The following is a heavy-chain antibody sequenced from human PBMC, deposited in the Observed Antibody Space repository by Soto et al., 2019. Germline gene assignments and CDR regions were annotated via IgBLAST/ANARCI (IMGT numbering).Heavy chain of an antibody. J-gene: IGHJ5*02. D-gene: IGHD3-22*01. CDR1: CYTFTRYG. Sequence: SVKVSCKASCYTFTRYGISWLREAPGQGLEWMGWISAYNGNTNYAQKLQGRVTMTTDTSTSTAYMELRSLRSDDTAVYYCASGREFTMIPFDPWGQGTLVTVSS. V-gene: IGHV1-18*04. CDR3: ASGREFTMIPFDP. CDR2: ISAYNGNT.